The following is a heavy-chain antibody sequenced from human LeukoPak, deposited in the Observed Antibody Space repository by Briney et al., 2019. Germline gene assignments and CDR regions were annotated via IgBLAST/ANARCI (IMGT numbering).Heavy chain of an antibody. J-gene: IGHJ4*02. CDR1: GNTFTSYA. CDR3: ARYYGGMAAAGSGYFDY. D-gene: IGHD6-13*01. Sequence: GASVKVSCKASGNTFTSYAMHWVRQAPGQRLEWMGWINAGNGNTKYSQKFQGRVTITRDTSASTAYMELSNLRSEDTAVYYCARYYGGMAAAGSGYFDYWGQGTLVTVSS. CDR2: INAGNGNT. V-gene: IGHV1-3*01.